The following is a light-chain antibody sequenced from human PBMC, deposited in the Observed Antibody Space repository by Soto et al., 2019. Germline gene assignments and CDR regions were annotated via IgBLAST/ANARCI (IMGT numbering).Light chain of an antibody. CDR2: GGS. J-gene: IGKJ3*01. CDR3: QQYGAPPLT. Sequence: EIVLTQSPDTLSLSPGERATLSCRASQNIYINSLAWYQQRPGQAPRLLIYGGSTRATAVPDRFSGSGSGTDFALTISRLEPEDFAVYYCQQYGAPPLTFGPGTKVDIK. CDR1: QNIYINS. V-gene: IGKV3-20*01.